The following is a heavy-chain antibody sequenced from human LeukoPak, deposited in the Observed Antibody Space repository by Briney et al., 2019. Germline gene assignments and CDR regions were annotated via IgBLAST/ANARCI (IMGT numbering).Heavy chain of an antibody. V-gene: IGHV3-21*01. CDR2: ISSSSSYI. D-gene: IGHD3-22*01. CDR1: GFTFSSYS. CDR3: ARDYYESSGPAYYYYYGMDV. J-gene: IGHJ6*02. Sequence: PGGSLRLSCAASGFTFSSYSMNWVRQAPGKGLEWVSSISSSSSYIYYADSVKGRFTISRDNAKNSLYLQMNSLRAEDTAVYYCARDYYESSGPAYYYYYGMDVWGQGTTVTVSS.